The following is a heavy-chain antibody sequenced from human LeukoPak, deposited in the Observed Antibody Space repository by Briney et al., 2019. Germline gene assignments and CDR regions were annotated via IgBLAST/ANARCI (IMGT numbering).Heavy chain of an antibody. V-gene: IGHV3-23*01. CDR2: ISGSGGST. J-gene: IGHJ4*02. CDR3: AKASFIGRAYFDY. Sequence: AISGSGGSTYYADSVKGRFTISRDNSKNTLYLQMNSLRAEDTAVYYCAKASFIGRAYFDYWGQGTLVTVSS. D-gene: IGHD1-26*01.